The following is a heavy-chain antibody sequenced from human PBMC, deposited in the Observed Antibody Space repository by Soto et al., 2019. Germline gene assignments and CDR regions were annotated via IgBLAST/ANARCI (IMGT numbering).Heavy chain of an antibody. CDR3: VITDNTLSLTP. J-gene: IGHJ5*02. D-gene: IGHD3-10*01. CDR1: GYNFIDYG. CDR2: IGMYHTHT. Sequence: QIQMVQSGAEIKEPGAPVKVSCKTSGYNFIDYGIDWVRQAPGQDLQWMGWIGMYHTHTKYTPQFQGRVTITSDTTKRTVYMELRRLKSDDTATYYCVITDNTLSLTPLGPGTRITVSS. V-gene: IGHV1-18*04.